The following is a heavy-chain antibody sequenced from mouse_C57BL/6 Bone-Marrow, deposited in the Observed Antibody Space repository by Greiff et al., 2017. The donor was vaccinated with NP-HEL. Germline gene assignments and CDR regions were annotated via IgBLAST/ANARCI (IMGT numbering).Heavy chain of an antibody. V-gene: IGHV14-2*01. J-gene: IGHJ2*01. D-gene: IGHD2-14*01. CDR1: GFNIKDYY. Sequence: EVQLVESGAELVKPGASVKLSCTASGFNIKDYYMHWVKQRTEQGLEWIGRIDPEDGETKHAPKFQGKATITADTSSNTAYLQLSSLTSEDTAVYYCAIYYRDYWGQGTTLTVSS. CDR2: IDPEDGET. CDR3: AIYYRDY.